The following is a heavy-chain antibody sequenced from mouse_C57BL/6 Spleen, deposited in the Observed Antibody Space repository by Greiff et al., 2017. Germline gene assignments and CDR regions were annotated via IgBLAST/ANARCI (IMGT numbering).Heavy chain of an antibody. Sequence: VQLQQSGAELARPGASVKLSCKASGYTFTSYGISWVKQRTGQGLEWIGEIYPRSGNTYYNEKFKGKATLTADKSSSTAYMELRSLTSEDSAVYFGARFYYGSREGYWYFDVWGTGTTVTVSS. D-gene: IGHD1-1*01. CDR1: GYTFTSYG. V-gene: IGHV1-81*01. CDR2: IYPRSGNT. J-gene: IGHJ1*03. CDR3: ARFYYGSREGYWYFDV.